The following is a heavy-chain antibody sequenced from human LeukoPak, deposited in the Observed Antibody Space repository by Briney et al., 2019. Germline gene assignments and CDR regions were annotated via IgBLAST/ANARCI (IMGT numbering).Heavy chain of an antibody. D-gene: IGHD2/OR15-2a*01. J-gene: IGHJ5*02. CDR2: IYPGDSDT. CDR1: GYRFTSYW. Sequence: GESLKISCKGSGYRFTSYWIGWVRQMTGKGLEWMGIIYPGDSDTRYSPSFQGQVTISADNSISTAYLQWGSLKASDTAIYYCAKGPSSKNWFDPWGQGTLVTVSS. CDR3: AKGPSSKNWFDP. V-gene: IGHV5-51*01.